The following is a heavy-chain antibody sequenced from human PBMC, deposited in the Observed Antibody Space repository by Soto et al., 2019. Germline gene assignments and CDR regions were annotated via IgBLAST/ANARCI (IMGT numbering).Heavy chain of an antibody. CDR1: GDSVTSATYY. CDR3: ARVVWQVYYYYAMDV. CDR2: ISNSGST. D-gene: IGHD3-16*01. V-gene: IGHV4-61*01. J-gene: IGHJ6*02. Sequence: QVQLQELGPGLVKPSETLSLTCTVSGDSVTSATYYWTWIRQPPGKGLEWIGHISNSGSTHYNPSFKSRVTISVDTSKTQFSLNLRSVTAADTAVYYCARVVWQVYYYYAMDVWGQGTTVTVSS.